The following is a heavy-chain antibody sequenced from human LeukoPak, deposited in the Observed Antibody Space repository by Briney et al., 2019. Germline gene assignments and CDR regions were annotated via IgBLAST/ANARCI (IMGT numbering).Heavy chain of an antibody. D-gene: IGHD5-18*01. J-gene: IGHJ4*02. CDR2: ISYTGRT. V-gene: IGHV4-59*01. Sequence: PSETLSLTCTVSGGSISSNYWSWIRQPPGKGLEWIGFISYTGRTNYNPSLKSRVTISVDTSKDQFSLKLSSVTAADTAVYYCAAIRGIRGHIDYWGQGTPVPVSS. CDR1: GGSISSNY. CDR3: AAIRGIRGHIDY.